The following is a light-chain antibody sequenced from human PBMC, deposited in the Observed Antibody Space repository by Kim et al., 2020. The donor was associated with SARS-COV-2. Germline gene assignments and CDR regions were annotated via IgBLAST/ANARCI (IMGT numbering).Light chain of an antibody. CDR2: ATS. CDR3: QQSYRSPWT. V-gene: IGKV1-39*01. CDR1: QSISSY. J-gene: IGKJ1*01. Sequence: DIQMSQSPPSLSASVGDRVTITCRARQSISSYLNWYQQTPGKPPKLLIYATSSLQSGVPSRFSGSGSGTDFTLTISSLQPEDFATYHCQQSYRSPWTFGQGTKVDIK.